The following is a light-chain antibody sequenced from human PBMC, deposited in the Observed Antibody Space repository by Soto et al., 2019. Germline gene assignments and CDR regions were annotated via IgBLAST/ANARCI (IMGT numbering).Light chain of an antibody. J-gene: IGKJ5*01. CDR3: QQYNKWPIT. CDR2: GAS. CDR1: QSVRSS. Sequence: ERVLTEHPATLTLSPGDRATLSCRASQSVRSSLAWYQQKPGQAPRLLIYGASNRATGIPARFSGGGSGAEFTLTISSLQSEDSAFYYCQQYNKWPITFGQGTRLEIK. V-gene: IGKV3D-15*01.